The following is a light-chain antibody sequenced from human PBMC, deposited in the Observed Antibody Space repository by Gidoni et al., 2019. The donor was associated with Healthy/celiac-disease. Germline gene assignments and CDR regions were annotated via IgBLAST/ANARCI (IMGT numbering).Light chain of an antibody. CDR1: QSISSY. Sequence: DIQMTQSPSSLSASVGDSVTITCRASQSISSYLNWYQQKPGKAPKLLSYAASSVQRGVPSRCSGSGSGTDFTLTISSLQPEDFATYYCQQSYSTPRTFGQGTKVEIK. CDR3: QQSYSTPRT. CDR2: AAS. V-gene: IGKV1-39*01. J-gene: IGKJ1*01.